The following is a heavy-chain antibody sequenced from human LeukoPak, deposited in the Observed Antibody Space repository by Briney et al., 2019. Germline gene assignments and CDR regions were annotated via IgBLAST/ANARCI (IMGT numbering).Heavy chain of an antibody. CDR1: GFTFSSYA. CDR2: ISGSGGST. V-gene: IGHV3-23*01. J-gene: IGHJ4*02. D-gene: IGHD3-22*01. CDR3: AKGFYYDSSGSSVKGYYFDY. Sequence: PGGSLRLSCAASGFTFSSYAMSWVRQAPGKGLEWVSAISGSGGSTYYADSVKGRFTISRDNSKNTVHLQMNSLRAEDTAEYYCAKGFYYDSSGSSVKGYYFDYWGQGTLVTVSS.